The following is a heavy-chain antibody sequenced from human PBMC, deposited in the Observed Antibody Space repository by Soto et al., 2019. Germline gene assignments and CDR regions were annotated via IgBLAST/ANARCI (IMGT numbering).Heavy chain of an antibody. Sequence: QVQLVQSGAEVKKPGASVRVSCKASGYSFIAYYMHWVRQAPGQGLEWMGIIDPSGGSTTYAQEFQGRVTMTRDTYTGTFYMQLSSLRSEDTAVYYCARAFTVTEKNWFDPWGQGTLVTVSS. CDR2: IDPSGGST. V-gene: IGHV1-46*01. D-gene: IGHD4-17*01. J-gene: IGHJ5*02. CDR1: GYSFIAYY. CDR3: ARAFTVTEKNWFDP.